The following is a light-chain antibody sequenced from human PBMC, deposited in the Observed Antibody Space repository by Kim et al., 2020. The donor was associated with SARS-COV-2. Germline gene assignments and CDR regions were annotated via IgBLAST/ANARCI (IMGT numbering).Light chain of an antibody. V-gene: IGLV2-11*01. CDR1: SSDVGSYNY. J-gene: IGLJ2*01. CDR2: DVT. Sequence: PGQSVTISCTETSSDVGSYNYVYWYQQHPGKAPKLIIYDVTKRPSGVPDRFSGSKSGNTASLTISGLQAEDEADYYCCSYAGSVVFGGGTQLTVL. CDR3: CSYAGSVV.